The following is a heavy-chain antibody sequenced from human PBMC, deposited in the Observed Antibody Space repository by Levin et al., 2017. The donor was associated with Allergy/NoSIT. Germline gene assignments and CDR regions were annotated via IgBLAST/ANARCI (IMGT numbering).Heavy chain of an antibody. CDR2: IYWDDDK. D-gene: IGHD3-16*02. J-gene: IGHJ3*02. CDR3: LHTVGYVWGSYRTDAFDI. CDR1: GFSLSTSGVG. Sequence: SGPTLVKPTQTLTLTCTFSGFSLSTSGVGVGWIRQPPGKALEWLALIYWDDDKRYSPSLKSRLTITKDTSKNQVVLTMTNMDPVDTATYYCLHTVGYVWGSYRTDAFDIWGQGTMVTVSS. V-gene: IGHV2-5*02.